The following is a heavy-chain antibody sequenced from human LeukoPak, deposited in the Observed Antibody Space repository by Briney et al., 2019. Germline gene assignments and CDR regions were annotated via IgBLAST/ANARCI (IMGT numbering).Heavy chain of an antibody. CDR3: AVDRRFKIFDY. V-gene: IGHV3-7*01. CDR2: IKPDGSED. D-gene: IGHD5-24*01. CDR1: GLAFSNFW. J-gene: IGHJ4*02. Sequence: GGSLRLSCATSGLAFSNFWMYWVRQAPGKGLEWVASIKPDGSEDFYADSVEGRFNISRDNAKNSLFLQMTNLKAEDTAVYYCAVDRRFKIFDYWGQGTLVTVSS.